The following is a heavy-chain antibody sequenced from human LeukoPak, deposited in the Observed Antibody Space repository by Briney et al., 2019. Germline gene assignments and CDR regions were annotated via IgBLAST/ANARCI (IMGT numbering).Heavy chain of an antibody. CDR3: ARVVTYYGMDV. CDR2: IYYSGST. CDR1: GGSISSGDYY. J-gene: IGHJ6*02. V-gene: IGHV4-30-4*01. Sequence: PSETLSLTCTVSGGSISSGDYYWSWIRQPPGKGLEWIGYIYYSGSTYYNPSLKSRVTISVDTSKNQFSLKLSSVTAADTAVYYCARVVTYYGMDVWGQGTTVTVSS. D-gene: IGHD5-18*01.